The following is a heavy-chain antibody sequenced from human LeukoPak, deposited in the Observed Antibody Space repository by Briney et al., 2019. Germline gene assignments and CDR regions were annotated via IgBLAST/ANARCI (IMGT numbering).Heavy chain of an antibody. CDR1: GFTFSRYS. D-gene: IGHD3-9*01. V-gene: IGHV3-23*01. CDR2: ISGSGDNT. Sequence: GGSLRLSCAASGFTFSRYSMSWVRQAPGKGLEWVSGISGSGDNTYYADSVRGRFTISRDNSKSTLYLQMNSLRAEDTAVYYCAKDFAGDWDYWGQGTLVTVSS. J-gene: IGHJ4*02. CDR3: AKDFAGDWDY.